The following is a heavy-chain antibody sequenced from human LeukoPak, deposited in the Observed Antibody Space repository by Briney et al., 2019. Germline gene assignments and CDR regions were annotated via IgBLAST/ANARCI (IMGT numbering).Heavy chain of an antibody. V-gene: IGHV3-9*01. Sequence: GGSLRLSCAASRFTFHDSAFHWVRQAPGKGLEWVAGIGFRIDNVDYADSVKGRFTISRDNAKKPLYLQMDSLRAEDTAFYYCAKDNGNGWLGEFAFDYWGQGILVTVSS. CDR3: AKDNGNGWLGEFAFDY. CDR2: IGFRIDNV. D-gene: IGHD3-10*01. CDR1: RFTFHDSA. J-gene: IGHJ4*02.